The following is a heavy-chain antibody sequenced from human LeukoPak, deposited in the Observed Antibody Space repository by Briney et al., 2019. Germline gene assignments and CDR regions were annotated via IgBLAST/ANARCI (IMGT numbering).Heavy chain of an antibody. D-gene: IGHD3-22*01. CDR1: GYTFTSYD. CDR2: MNPNSGNT. J-gene: IGHJ5*02. V-gene: IGHV1-8*01. CDR3: ARESPSRYDSSGYYYGWFDP. Sequence: ASVEVSCKASGYTFTSYDINWVRQATGQGLEWMGWMNPNSGNTGYAQKFQGRVTMTRNTSISTAYMELSSLRSEDTAVYYCARESPSRYDSSGYYYGWFDPWGQGTLVTVSP.